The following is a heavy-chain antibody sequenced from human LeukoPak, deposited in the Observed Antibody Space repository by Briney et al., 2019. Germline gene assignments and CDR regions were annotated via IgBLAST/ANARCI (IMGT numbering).Heavy chain of an antibody. CDR1: GGTFSSYA. Sequence: SVKVSCKASGGTFSSYAISWVRQAPGQGLEWMGGIIPIFGTANYARKFQGRVTITADESTSTAYMELSSLRSEDTAVYYCARAPLFGELPEYYFDYWGQGTLVTVSS. CDR2: IIPIFGTA. J-gene: IGHJ4*02. D-gene: IGHD3-10*01. CDR3: ARAPLFGELPEYYFDY. V-gene: IGHV1-69*13.